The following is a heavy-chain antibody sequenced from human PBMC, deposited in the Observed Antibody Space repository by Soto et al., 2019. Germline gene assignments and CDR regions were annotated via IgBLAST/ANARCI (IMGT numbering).Heavy chain of an antibody. D-gene: IGHD1-26*01. J-gene: IGHJ4*02. V-gene: IGHV1-69*01. Sequence: QVQLVQSGAEVKKPGSSVKVSCKASGGTFSSYAISWVRQAPGQGLGWMGGSIPIFDTAHYAQKLQGRVTITADESTSTAYKELSSLRSEDTAVYYCAGDSVGPGDYWGQGTLVTVSS. CDR3: AGDSVGPGDY. CDR1: GGTFSSYA. CDR2: SIPIFDTA.